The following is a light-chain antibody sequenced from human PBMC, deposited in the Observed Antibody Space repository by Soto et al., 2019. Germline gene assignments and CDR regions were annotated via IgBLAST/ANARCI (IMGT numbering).Light chain of an antibody. Sequence: QAVVTQPPSESGTPGQRVTISCSGSRSNIGSNTVNWYQQLPGTAPKFLIYSNNQRPSGVPKRFSGSKSGTSASLAISGLQSEDEADYYCATWDDSLNGHVXFGGGTKLTVL. J-gene: IGLJ2*01. V-gene: IGLV1-44*01. CDR3: ATWDDSLNGHVX. CDR2: SNN. CDR1: RSNIGSNT.